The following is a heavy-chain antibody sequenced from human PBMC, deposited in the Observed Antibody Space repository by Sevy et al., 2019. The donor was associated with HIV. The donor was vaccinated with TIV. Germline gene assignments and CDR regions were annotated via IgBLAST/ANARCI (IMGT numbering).Heavy chain of an antibody. Sequence: SETLSLTCAVSGGSISSSNWWSWVRQPPGKGLEWIGEIYHSGSTNYNPSLKSRVTISVDKSKNQFSLKLSSVTAADTAVYYCARESRQRDTGNWFDPWGQGTLVTVSS. CDR2: IYHSGST. J-gene: IGHJ5*02. CDR3: ARESRQRDTGNWFDP. D-gene: IGHD2-2*01. V-gene: IGHV4-4*02. CDR1: GGSISSSNW.